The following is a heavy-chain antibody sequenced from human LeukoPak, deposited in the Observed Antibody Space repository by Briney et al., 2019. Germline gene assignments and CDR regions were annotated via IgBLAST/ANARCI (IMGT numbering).Heavy chain of an antibody. D-gene: IGHD2-15*01. CDR2: IRSKANSHAT. CDR1: GFTFSGSA. V-gene: IGHV3-73*01. J-gene: IGHJ3*02. CDR3: TSPRYCSGGSCYSSQRAFDI. Sequence: GGSLRLSCAASGFTFSGSAMHWVRQASGKGLEWVGRIRSKANSHATAYAASVKGRFTISRDDSKNTAYLQMNSLKTEDTAVYYCTSPRYCSGGSCYSSQRAFDIWGQGTMVTVSS.